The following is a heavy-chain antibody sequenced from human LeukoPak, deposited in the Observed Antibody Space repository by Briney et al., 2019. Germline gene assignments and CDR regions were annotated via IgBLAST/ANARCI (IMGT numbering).Heavy chain of an antibody. J-gene: IGHJ5*02. V-gene: IGHV1-2*02. D-gene: IGHD2-21*01. CDR3: ARAAYDLNWFDP. CDR1: GYIFTGYY. CDR2: INPNSGGT. Sequence: VASVKVSCKASGYIFTGYYMHWVRQAPGQGLEWMGWINPNSGGTNYAQKFQGRVTMTRDTSISTAYMELSRLRSDDTAVYYCARAAYDLNWFDPWGQGTLVTVSS.